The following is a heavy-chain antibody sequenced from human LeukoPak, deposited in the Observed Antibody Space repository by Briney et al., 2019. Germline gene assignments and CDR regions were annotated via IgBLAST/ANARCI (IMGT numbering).Heavy chain of an antibody. CDR2: ISGSVGRT. J-gene: IGHJ4*02. Sequence: PGGSLRLSCAASGLTFSSYAMNWVRQAPGKGLGWVSSISGSVGRTFYADSVKGRFTISRDNSKNTLYLQMNSLRAEDTALYYCAKDHHADTAMVSWGQGTLVTVSS. CDR3: AKDHHADTAMVS. D-gene: IGHD5-18*01. CDR1: GLTFSSYA. V-gene: IGHV3-23*01.